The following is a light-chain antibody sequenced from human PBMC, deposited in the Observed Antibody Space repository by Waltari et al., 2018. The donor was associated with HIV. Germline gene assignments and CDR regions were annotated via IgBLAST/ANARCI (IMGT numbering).Light chain of an antibody. V-gene: IGLV1-47*01. CDR2: RNN. J-gene: IGLJ2*01. Sequence: QSVLTQPPSASGTPGQRVTISCSGSSSNIGSNYVYWYQQLPGTAPKLLIYRNNQRTSGVPDGVSGSKSGTSASLAISGLRSEDEADYYCAAWDDSLSGRVVFGGGTKLTVL. CDR1: SSNIGSNY. CDR3: AAWDDSLSGRVV.